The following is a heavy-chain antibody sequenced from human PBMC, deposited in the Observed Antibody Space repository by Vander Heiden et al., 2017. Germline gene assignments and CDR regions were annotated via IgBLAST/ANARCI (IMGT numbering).Heavy chain of an antibody. CDR1: GFTCSSYA. CDR2: ISYDGSNK. V-gene: IGHV3-30-3*01. D-gene: IGHD1-20*01. CDR3: ARDLTGKGY. Sequence: QVQLVESGGGVVQPGRFLRLSGAASGFTCSSYAMHWGRQAPGKGREWVAVISYDGSNKYYADSVKGRFTISRDNSKNTLYLQMNSLRAEDTAVYYCARDLTGKGYWGQGTLVTVSS. J-gene: IGHJ4*02.